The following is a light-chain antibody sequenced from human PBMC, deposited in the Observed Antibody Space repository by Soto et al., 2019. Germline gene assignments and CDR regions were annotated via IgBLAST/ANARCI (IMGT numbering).Light chain of an antibody. CDR1: QSISTY. Sequence: DIQMTQSPSSLSASVGDRVTITCRASQSISTYLNWYQQKPGKAPEFLIYSASSLQSGVPSRFSGSGSGTDFTLTISSLQPEDVATYYCLQSYSPPWTFGQGNKVEIK. V-gene: IGKV1-39*01. CDR2: SAS. CDR3: LQSYSPPWT. J-gene: IGKJ1*01.